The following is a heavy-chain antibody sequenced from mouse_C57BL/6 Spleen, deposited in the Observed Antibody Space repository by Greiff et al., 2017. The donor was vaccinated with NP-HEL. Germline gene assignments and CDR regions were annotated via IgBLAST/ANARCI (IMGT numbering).Heavy chain of an antibody. V-gene: IGHV1-15*01. CDR2: IDPETGGT. CDR1: GYTFTDYE. Sequence: QVQLQQSGAELVRPGASVTLSCKASGYTFTDYEMPWVKQTPVHGLEWIGAIDPETGGTAYNQKFKGKAILTADKSSSTAYMELRSLTSEDSAVYCCTRGPYYYGSLDYWGKGTTLTVSS. D-gene: IGHD1-1*01. CDR3: TRGPYYYGSLDY. J-gene: IGHJ2*01.